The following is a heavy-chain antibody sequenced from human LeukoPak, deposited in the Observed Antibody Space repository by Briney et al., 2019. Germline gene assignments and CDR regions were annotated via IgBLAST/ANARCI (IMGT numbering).Heavy chain of an antibody. CDR1: GGSISSYY. V-gene: IGHV4-59*08. CDR3: ARMALGVAGPIDY. Sequence: SETLSLTCTVSGGSISSYYWSWIRQPPGKGLEWIGYIYYSGSTNHNPSLKSRVTISVDTSKNQFSLKLSSVTAADTAVYYCARMALGVAGPIDYWGQGTLVTVSS. CDR2: IYYSGST. D-gene: IGHD3-3*01. J-gene: IGHJ4*02.